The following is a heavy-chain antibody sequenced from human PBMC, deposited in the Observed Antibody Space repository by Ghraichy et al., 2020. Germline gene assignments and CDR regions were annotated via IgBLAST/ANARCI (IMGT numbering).Heavy chain of an antibody. V-gene: IGHV3-74*01. Sequence: GGSLRLSCAASGFTFSSYWMHWVRQAPGKGLVWVSRINSDGSSTSYADSVKGRFTISRDNAKNTLYLQMNSLRAEDTAVYYCARADRITMTPDYWGQGTLVTVSS. CDR3: ARADRITMTPDY. D-gene: IGHD3-22*01. CDR2: INSDGSST. CDR1: GFTFSSYW. J-gene: IGHJ4*02.